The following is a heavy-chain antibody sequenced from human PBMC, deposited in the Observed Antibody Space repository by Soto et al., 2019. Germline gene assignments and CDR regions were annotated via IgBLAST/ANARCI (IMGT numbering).Heavy chain of an antibody. J-gene: IGHJ4*02. D-gene: IGHD1-26*01. CDR3: VRYLHDRGSYYDS. V-gene: IGHV6-1*01. CDR2: TYYRSKWYY. Sequence: PSQTLSLTCAISGDSVPSNSAAWNWIRQSPSRGLEWLGRTYYRSKWYYDYAESVKRRITINPDTSKNQFSLQLNSVTPEDTAVYYCVRYLHDRGSYYDSWGQGTLVTVSS. CDR1: GDSVPSNSAA.